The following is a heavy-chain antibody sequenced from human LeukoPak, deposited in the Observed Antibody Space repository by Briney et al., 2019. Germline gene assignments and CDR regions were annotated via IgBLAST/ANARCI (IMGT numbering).Heavy chain of an antibody. Sequence: ASVKVSFKASGSTFTGCYMHWVRQDPGQGLEWMGWISAYNGNTNYAQKLQGRVTMTTDTSTSTAYMELRSLRSDDTAVYYCARFSGWNSETDYWGQGTLVTVSS. CDR1: GSTFTGCY. V-gene: IGHV1-18*04. CDR2: ISAYNGNT. J-gene: IGHJ4*02. CDR3: ARFSGWNSETDY. D-gene: IGHD6-19*01.